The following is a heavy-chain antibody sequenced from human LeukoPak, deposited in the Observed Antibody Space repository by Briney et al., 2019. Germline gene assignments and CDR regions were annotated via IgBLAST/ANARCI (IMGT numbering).Heavy chain of an antibody. Sequence: GGSLRLSCAASGITFSSYAMNWVRQAPGKGLEWVSGISGSGGSTYYADSVKGRFTISRDNSKNTLYLQMNSLRAEDTALYYCATALGHDVTPYEAYWGQGTLVTVSS. CDR3: ATALGHDVTPYEAY. J-gene: IGHJ4*02. CDR1: GITFSSYA. CDR2: ISGSGGST. V-gene: IGHV3-23*01. D-gene: IGHD5-12*01.